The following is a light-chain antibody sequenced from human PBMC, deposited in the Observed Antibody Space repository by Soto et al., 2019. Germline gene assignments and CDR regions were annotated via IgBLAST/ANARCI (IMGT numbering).Light chain of an antibody. CDR1: QSVRSN. J-gene: IGKJ5*01. CDR2: GAS. CDR3: QAGT. V-gene: IGKV3-20*01. Sequence: EVVLTQSPGTLSLSPGGRVTLSCRASQSVRSNLAWYQQKPGQAPRLLVYGASSRATGIPDRFSGSGSGTDFTLSISRVEPEDFAVYYCQAGTFGQGTRLEIK.